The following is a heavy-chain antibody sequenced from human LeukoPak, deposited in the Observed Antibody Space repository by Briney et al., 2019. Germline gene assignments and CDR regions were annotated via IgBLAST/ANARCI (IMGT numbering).Heavy chain of an antibody. Sequence: GESLRLSCAASGFTFSSYGMHWVRQAPGKGLEWVAFIRYDGSNKYYADSVKGRFTTSRDNSKNTLYLQMNSLRAEDTAVYYCAKGTNWDSGYWGQGTLVTVSS. CDR3: AKGTNWDSGY. CDR1: GFTFSSYG. V-gene: IGHV3-30*02. J-gene: IGHJ4*02. D-gene: IGHD7-27*01. CDR2: IRYDGSNK.